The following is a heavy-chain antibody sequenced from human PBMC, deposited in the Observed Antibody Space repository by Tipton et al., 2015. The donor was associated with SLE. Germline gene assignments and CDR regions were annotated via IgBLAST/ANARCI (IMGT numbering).Heavy chain of an antibody. J-gene: IGHJ4*02. Sequence: TLSLTCTVSGGSISSSSYYWGWIRQPPGKGLEWIGSIYYSGSTYYNPPLKSRVTISVDTSKNQFSLKLSSVTAADTAVYYCARDQRVARGDYWGQGTLVTVSS. CDR3: ARDQRVARGDY. D-gene: IGHD5-12*01. CDR1: GGSISSSSYY. CDR2: IYYSGST. V-gene: IGHV4-39*07.